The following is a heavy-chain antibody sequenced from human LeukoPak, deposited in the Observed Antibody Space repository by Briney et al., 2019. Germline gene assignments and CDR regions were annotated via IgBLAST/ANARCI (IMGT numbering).Heavy chain of an antibody. Sequence: GGSLRLSCAASGFTFSSYGMHWVRQAPGKGLEWEAFIRYDGSNKYYADSVKGRFTISRDNSKNTLYLQMNSLRAEDTAVYYCAKDQIAAAGYYYYYYMDVWGKGTTVTVSS. CDR2: IRYDGSNK. J-gene: IGHJ6*03. V-gene: IGHV3-30*02. D-gene: IGHD6-13*01. CDR3: AKDQIAAAGYYYYYYMDV. CDR1: GFTFSSYG.